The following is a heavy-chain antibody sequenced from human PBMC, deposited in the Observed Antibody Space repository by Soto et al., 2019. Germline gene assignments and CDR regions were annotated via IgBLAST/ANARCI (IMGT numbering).Heavy chain of an antibody. V-gene: IGHV3-33*01. CDR1: GFTFNTYG. CDR3: AREGPGVRHNYYYGMDV. D-gene: IGHD2-8*01. CDR2: IWYDGSYR. Sequence: PGGSLRLSCMASGFTFNTYGMFWVRQAPGTGLEWVAGIWYDGSYRYYVDSVKGRFTVSRDNSKNTVDLEMNNLRAEDTAVYYCAREGPGVRHNYYYGMDVWGQGTTVTVSS. J-gene: IGHJ6*02.